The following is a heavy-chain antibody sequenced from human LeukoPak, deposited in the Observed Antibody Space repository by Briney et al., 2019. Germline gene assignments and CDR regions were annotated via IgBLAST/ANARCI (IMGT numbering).Heavy chain of an antibody. V-gene: IGHV3-23*01. CDR1: GFTFSRHA. D-gene: IGHD2-8*02. CDR2: IDGSGDYT. CDR3: AKRTGGYHGDDY. J-gene: IGHJ4*02. Sequence: GGSLRLSCVASGFTFSRHAMSWVRQAPGKGLEWVSSIDGSGDYTFCADSVKGRFTISRDNSKNTLYLQMNSLRAEDTALYYCAKRTGGYHGDDYWGQGTLVTVSS.